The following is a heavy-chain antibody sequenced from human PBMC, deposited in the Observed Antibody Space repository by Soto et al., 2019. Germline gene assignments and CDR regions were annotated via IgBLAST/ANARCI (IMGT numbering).Heavy chain of an antibody. D-gene: IGHD1-20*01. J-gene: IGHJ4*02. V-gene: IGHV3-21*01. CDR1: GFTFNSYN. Sequence: EVQLVESGGGLVKPGESLRLSCAASGFTFNSYNRNWVRQAPGKGLEWRSSISRSSSCIDYADSARGRFTISSDNDKNSLYLQMNSMRAEDAAVYYCARVSLYTDSFDYWGQGTLVTVSS. CDR3: ARVSLYTDSFDY. CDR2: ISRSSSCI.